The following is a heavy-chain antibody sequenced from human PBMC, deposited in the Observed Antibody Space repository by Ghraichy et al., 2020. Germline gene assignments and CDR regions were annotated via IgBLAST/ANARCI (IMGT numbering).Heavy chain of an antibody. Sequence: GSLRLSCTVSGYSISSGYYWGWIRQPPGKGLEWIGSIYHSGSTYYNPSLKSRVTISVDTSKNQFSLKLSSVTAADTAVDYCARDRVVVVPAATHHYYYGMDVWGQGTTVTVSS. CDR2: IYHSGST. CDR1: GYSISSGYY. V-gene: IGHV4-38-2*02. CDR3: ARDRVVVVPAATHHYYYGMDV. J-gene: IGHJ6*02. D-gene: IGHD2-2*01.